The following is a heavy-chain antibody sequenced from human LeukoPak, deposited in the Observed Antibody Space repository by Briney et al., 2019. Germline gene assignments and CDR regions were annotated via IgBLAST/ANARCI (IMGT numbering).Heavy chain of an antibody. CDR2: INHSGST. CDR1: GGSFSGYY. V-gene: IGHV4-34*01. D-gene: IGHD6-19*01. J-gene: IGHJ5*02. Sequence: SETLSLTCAVYGGSFSGYYWSWIRQSPGKGLEWIGEINHSGSTNYNPSLKSRVTISVDTSKNQFSLKLSSVTAADTAVYYCARGRYSSGWYGTVRRPDNWFDPWGQGTLVTVSS. CDR3: ARGRYSSGWYGTVRRPDNWFDP.